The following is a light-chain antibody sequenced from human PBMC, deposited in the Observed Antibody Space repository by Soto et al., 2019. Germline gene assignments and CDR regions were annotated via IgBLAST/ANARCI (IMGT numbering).Light chain of an antibody. CDR3: SSFTGSSTWV. V-gene: IGLV2-14*01. CDR2: EVS. Sequence: QSVLTQPASVSGSPGQSITISCTGTSSDVGGYNRVSWSQQHPGKAPKLMIYEVSNRPSGVSNRFSGSKSGNTASLTISGLQPEDEADYYCSSFTGSSTWVFGGGTKVTVL. CDR1: SSDVGGYNR. J-gene: IGLJ3*02.